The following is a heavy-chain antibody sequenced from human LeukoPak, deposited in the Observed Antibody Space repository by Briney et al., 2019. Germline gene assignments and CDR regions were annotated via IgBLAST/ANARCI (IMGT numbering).Heavy chain of an antibody. J-gene: IGHJ5*02. CDR1: GFTFSSYA. V-gene: IGHV3-23*01. Sequence: GGSLRLSCAASGFTFSSYAMSWVRQAPGKGLEWVSAISGSGGSTYYADSVKGRFTISRDNAKNTLYLQMNSLRAEDTAVYYCAKDQGDEYVWGVMKRDNWFDPWGQGTLVTVSS. CDR2: ISGSGGST. D-gene: IGHD3-16*01. CDR3: AKDQGDEYVWGVMKRDNWFDP.